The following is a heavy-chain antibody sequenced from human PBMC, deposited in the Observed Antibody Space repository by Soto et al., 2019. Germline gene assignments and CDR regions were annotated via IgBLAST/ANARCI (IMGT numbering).Heavy chain of an antibody. D-gene: IGHD5-18*01. J-gene: IGHJ4*02. Sequence: ASVKVSCKASGYTFTSYGISWVRQAPGQGLEWMGWISAYNGNTNYAQKHQGRVTMTTDTSTSTAYMELRSLRSDDTAVYYCARARISGYSYGNFDYWGQGTLVTVSS. CDR1: GYTFTSYG. V-gene: IGHV1-18*01. CDR2: ISAYNGNT. CDR3: ARARISGYSYGNFDY.